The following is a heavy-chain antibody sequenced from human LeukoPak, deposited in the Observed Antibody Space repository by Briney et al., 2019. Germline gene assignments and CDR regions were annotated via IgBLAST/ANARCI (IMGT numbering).Heavy chain of an antibody. D-gene: IGHD1-14*01. Sequence: LAGGSLRLSCAASGFTFSNYAMHWVRQATGKGLEWISYISNSGSTIEYADSVKGRFTISRDNAKNLLYLQMNSLRAEDTALYYYAGDPDRAYWYFDLWGRGTLVTVSS. J-gene: IGHJ2*01. V-gene: IGHV3-48*03. CDR1: GFTFSNYA. CDR3: AGDPDRAYWYFDL. CDR2: ISNSGSTI.